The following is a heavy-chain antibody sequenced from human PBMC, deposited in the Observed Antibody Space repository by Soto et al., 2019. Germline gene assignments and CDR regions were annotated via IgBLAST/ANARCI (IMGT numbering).Heavy chain of an antibody. D-gene: IGHD5-12*01. CDR1: GYTFTSYY. CDR3: ARAVYSGYDRVRYFDY. J-gene: IGHJ4*02. CDR2: INPSGGST. V-gene: IGHV1-46*03. Sequence: ASVKVSCKASGYTFTSYYMHWVRQAPGQGLEWMGIINPSGGSTSYAQKFQGRVTMTRDTSTSTVYMELSSLRSEDTAVYYCARAVYSGYDRVRYFDYCGQGTLVTVSS.